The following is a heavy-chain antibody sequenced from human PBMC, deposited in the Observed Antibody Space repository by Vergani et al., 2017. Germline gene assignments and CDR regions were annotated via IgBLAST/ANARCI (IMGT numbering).Heavy chain of an antibody. V-gene: IGHV5-51*01. J-gene: IGHJ4*02. CDR1: GYTFTDYW. D-gene: IGHD2-2*01. CDR2: VYARDSIT. CDR3: ARHSPYCSSTSCHADY. Sequence: EVQLVQSGAEVKKPGESLKISCEGSGYTFTDYWVGWVRQKPGKGLEWMGVVYARDSITRYSLSFEGQVTISADKSINTAYLEWDSLRASDSAMYYCARHSPYCSSTSCHADYWGQGTLVTVSS.